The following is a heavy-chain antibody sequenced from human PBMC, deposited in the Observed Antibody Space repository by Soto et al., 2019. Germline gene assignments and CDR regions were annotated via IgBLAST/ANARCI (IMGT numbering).Heavy chain of an antibody. CDR2: ITNNGGT. CDR1: GDSISRSSYN. Sequence: SETLSLTCSVSGDSISRSSYNWAWIRQSPGEGLEWIASITNNGGTQYNPSLKSRVTIFVDTSKNAFSLKVTSVTAADTGVYFCASRYAPSEFEQWGQGDLVA. CDR3: ASRYAPSEFEQ. J-gene: IGHJ4*02. V-gene: IGHV4-39*01. D-gene: IGHD2-8*01.